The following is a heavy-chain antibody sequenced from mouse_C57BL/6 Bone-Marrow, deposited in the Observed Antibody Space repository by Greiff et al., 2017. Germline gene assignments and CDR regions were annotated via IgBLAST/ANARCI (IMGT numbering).Heavy chain of an antibody. CDR2: IDPANGNT. V-gene: IGHV14-3*01. CDR1: GFNIKDDY. J-gene: IGHJ2*01. CDR3: ARSQVFDY. Sequence: EVQLQQSGAELVRPGASVKLSCTASGFNIKDDYMHWVKQRPEQGLEWIGRIDPANGNTKYAPKFQGKATITADTSSNTAYLQLSSLTSEDTAIYYCARSQVFDYWGQGTTLTVSS.